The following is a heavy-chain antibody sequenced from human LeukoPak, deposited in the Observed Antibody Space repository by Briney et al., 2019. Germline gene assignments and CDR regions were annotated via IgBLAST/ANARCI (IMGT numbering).Heavy chain of an antibody. D-gene: IGHD3-9*01. V-gene: IGHV4-34*01. J-gene: IGHJ5*02. Sequence: SETLSLTCAVYGGSLSGYYWSWIRQPPGKGLEWIGEINHSGSTNYNPSLKSRVTISVDTSKNQFSLKLSSVTAADTAVYYCARADILTGYYPGDWLDPWGQGTLVTVSS. CDR1: GGSLSGYY. CDR3: ARADILTGYYPGDWLDP. CDR2: INHSGST.